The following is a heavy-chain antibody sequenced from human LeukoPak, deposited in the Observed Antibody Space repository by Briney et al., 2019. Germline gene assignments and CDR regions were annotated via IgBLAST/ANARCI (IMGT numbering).Heavy chain of an antibody. CDR2: ITHSGST. Sequence: SETLSLTCAVYGGSFSNYYWSWIRQSPGKGLEWIGEITHSGSTNYNPSLKSRVTISVDTSKNQFSLKLSSVTAADTAVYYCATPDSSGYYYLYWGQGTLVTVSS. V-gene: IGHV4-34*01. D-gene: IGHD3-22*01. J-gene: IGHJ4*02. CDR3: ATPDSSGYYYLY. CDR1: GGSFSNYY.